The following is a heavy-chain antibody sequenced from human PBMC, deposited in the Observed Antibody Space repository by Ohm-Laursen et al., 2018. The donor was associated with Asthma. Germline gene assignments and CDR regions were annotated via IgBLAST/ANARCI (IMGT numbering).Heavy chain of an antibody. D-gene: IGHD6-19*01. CDR2: IKQDGSEK. J-gene: IGHJ4*02. CDR3: AKDPHSSGWYGAIDY. V-gene: IGHV3-7*01. Sequence: SLRLSCAASGFIFESYWMNWVRQAPGKGLEWVANIKQDGSEKYYVDSVKGRFTISRDNSKNTLYLQMNSLRAEDTAVYYCAKDPHSSGWYGAIDYWGQGTLVTVSS. CDR1: GFIFESYW.